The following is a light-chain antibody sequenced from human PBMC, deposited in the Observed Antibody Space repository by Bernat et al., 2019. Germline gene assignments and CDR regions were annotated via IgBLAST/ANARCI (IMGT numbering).Light chain of an antibody. CDR3: QQRSDWPPHT. V-gene: IGKV3-11*01. Sequence: EIVLTQSPATLSLSPGDRATLSCRPSETVRSSLAWYQQRAGQTPRLLIYNVSKRASGIPARFTGSGYGTDFTLTITSLEPEDFAVYYCQQRSDWPPHTFGQGTRLEI. J-gene: IGKJ2*01. CDR2: NVS. CDR1: ETVRSS.